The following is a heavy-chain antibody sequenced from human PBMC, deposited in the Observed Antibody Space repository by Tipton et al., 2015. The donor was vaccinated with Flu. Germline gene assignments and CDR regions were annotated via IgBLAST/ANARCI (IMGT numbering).Heavy chain of an antibody. J-gene: IGHJ2*01. Sequence: LSLTCAASGFTFSYYEMNWVRQAPGKGLEWVSYISSSANTIYYADSVKGRFTISRDNAKNSLYLHMNSLRAEDTAVYYCARDHPEYVDNPQWYFDLWGRGTLVAVSS. CDR1: GFTFSYYE. CDR2: ISSSANTI. D-gene: IGHD2/OR15-2a*01. V-gene: IGHV3-48*03. CDR3: ARDHPEYVDNPQWYFDL.